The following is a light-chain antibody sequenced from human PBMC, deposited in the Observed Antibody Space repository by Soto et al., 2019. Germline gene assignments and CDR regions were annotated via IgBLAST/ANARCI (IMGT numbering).Light chain of an antibody. CDR1: SGHSSYI. Sequence: QPVLTQSSSASASLGSSVKLTCTLSSGHSSYIIAWHQQQPGKAPRYLMKLEGSGSYNKGSGVPDRFSGSSSGADRYLTISNLQFEDEADYYCETWDSNTHTVFGGGTQLPS. CDR2: LEGSGSY. V-gene: IGLV4-60*02. J-gene: IGLJ3*02. CDR3: ETWDSNTHTV.